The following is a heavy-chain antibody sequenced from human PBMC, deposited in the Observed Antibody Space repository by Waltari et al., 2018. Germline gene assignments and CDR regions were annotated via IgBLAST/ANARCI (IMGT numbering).Heavy chain of an antibody. Sequence: QVQLVESGGGVVQPGRSLRLSCAASGFTFSSYAMHWVRQAPGKGLEWVAVISYDGSNKYYADSVKGRFTISRDNSKNTLYLQMNSLRAEYTAVYYCARGRYYYDSSGYYEFNDYWGQGTLVTVSS. J-gene: IGHJ4*02. D-gene: IGHD3-22*01. CDR2: ISYDGSNK. CDR3: ARGRYYYDSSGYYEFNDY. CDR1: GFTFSSYA. V-gene: IGHV3-30-3*01.